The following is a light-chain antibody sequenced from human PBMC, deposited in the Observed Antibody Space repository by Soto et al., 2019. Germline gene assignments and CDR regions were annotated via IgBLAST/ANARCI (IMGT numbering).Light chain of an antibody. Sequence: QSALTQPASVSGSPGQSIAISCTGTSSDIGAYNYVSWYQQHPDKAPKLMIFDVNNRPSGVSDRFSGSKSGSTASLTISGLQAEDEADYYCSSYVSSGTYVFGTGTKLTVL. J-gene: IGLJ1*01. CDR3: SSYVSSGTYV. CDR2: DVN. V-gene: IGLV2-14*03. CDR1: SSDIGAYNY.